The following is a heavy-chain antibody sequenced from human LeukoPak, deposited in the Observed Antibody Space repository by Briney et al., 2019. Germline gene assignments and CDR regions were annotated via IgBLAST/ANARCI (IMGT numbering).Heavy chain of an antibody. Sequence: GGSLRLSCAASGFTFSSYAMHWVRQAPGKGLEWVAVISYDGSNKYYADSVKGRFTISRDDSKNTLSLQMNSLRVEDTAVYYCARDLAWGAFDYWGQGTLVTVSS. V-gene: IGHV3-30*04. CDR2: ISYDGSNK. CDR3: ARDLAWGAFDY. D-gene: IGHD7-27*01. J-gene: IGHJ4*02. CDR1: GFTFSSYA.